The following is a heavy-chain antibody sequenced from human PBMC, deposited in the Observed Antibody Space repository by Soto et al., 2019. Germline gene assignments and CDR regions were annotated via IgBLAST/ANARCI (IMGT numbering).Heavy chain of an antibody. D-gene: IGHD3-22*01. J-gene: IGHJ6*02. CDR1: GYTFTSYY. V-gene: IGHV1-46*01. CDR2: INPSGGST. CDR3: ALLGDSSGYYFRGPDPYYYSGMDV. Sequence: ASVKVSCKASGYTFTSYYMHWVRQAPGQGLEWMGIINPSGGSTSYAQKFQGRVTMTRDTSTSTVYMELSSLRSEDTAVYYCALLGDSSGYYFRGPDPYYYSGMDVWGQGTTVTVSS.